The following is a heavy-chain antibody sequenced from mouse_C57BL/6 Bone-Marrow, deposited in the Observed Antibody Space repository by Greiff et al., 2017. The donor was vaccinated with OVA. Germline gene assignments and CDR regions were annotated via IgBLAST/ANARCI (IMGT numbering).Heavy chain of an antibody. CDR1: GYTFTSYW. D-gene: IGHD2-5*01. CDR2: IYPGSGST. Sequence: QVQLQQPGAELVKPGASVKMSCKASGYTFTSYWITWVKQRPGQGLEWIGDIYPGSGSTNYNEKFKSKATLTVDTSSSTAYMQLSSLTSEDSAVYYCARWPGYDSNYEGFAYWGQGTLVTVSA. CDR3: ARWPGYDSNYEGFAY. J-gene: IGHJ3*01. V-gene: IGHV1-55*01.